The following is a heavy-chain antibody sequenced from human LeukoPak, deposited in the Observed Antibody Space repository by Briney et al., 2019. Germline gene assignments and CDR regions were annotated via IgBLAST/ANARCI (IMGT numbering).Heavy chain of an antibody. Sequence: GSLRLSCTASGFTFSTYAMTWIRQSPGKGLEWIGEIDNNGSTNYNPSLKSRVTISVDTSKNQFSLKLSSVTAADTAVYYCARAGPLPAARRINWFDPWGQGTLVTVSS. D-gene: IGHD2-2*01. V-gene: IGHV4-34*01. CDR1: GFTFSTYA. J-gene: IGHJ5*02. CDR3: ARAGPLPAARRINWFDP. CDR2: IDNNGST.